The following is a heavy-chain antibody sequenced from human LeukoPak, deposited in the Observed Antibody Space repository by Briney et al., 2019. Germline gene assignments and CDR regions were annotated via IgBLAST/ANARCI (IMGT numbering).Heavy chain of an antibody. CDR1: GGSFSGYY. Sequence: PSETLSLTCAVYGGSFSGYYWSWIRQPPGKGLEWIGEIKHSGSTNYNPSLKSRVTISVDTSKNQFSLKLSSVTAADTAVYYCARLKKLGYCSSTSCRPYGMDAWGKGPRSPSPQ. CDR3: ARLKKLGYCSSTSCRPYGMDA. J-gene: IGHJ6*04. V-gene: IGHV4-34*01. D-gene: IGHD2-2*01. CDR2: IKHSGST.